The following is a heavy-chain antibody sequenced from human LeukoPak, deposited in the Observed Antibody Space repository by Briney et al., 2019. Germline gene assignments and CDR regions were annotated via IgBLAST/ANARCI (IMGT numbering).Heavy chain of an antibody. CDR1: GFTVSFNY. Sequence: GGSLRLPCAASGFTVSFNYMSWVRQAPGKGLEWISVIYSGGSTYYADSVKGRFTISRDDSKNTLYLQMNSLRAEDTAIYYCARAQWRTYSYYYMDVWGKGTTVTVSS. J-gene: IGHJ6*03. CDR2: IYSGGST. D-gene: IGHD6-19*01. V-gene: IGHV3-53*01. CDR3: ARAQWRTYSYYYMDV.